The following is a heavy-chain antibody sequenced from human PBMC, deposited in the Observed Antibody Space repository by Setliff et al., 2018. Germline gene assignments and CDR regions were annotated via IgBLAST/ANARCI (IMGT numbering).Heavy chain of an antibody. D-gene: IGHD4-17*01. CDR1: GGYIRSFH. J-gene: IGHJ3*02. CDR2: IYYSGTT. CDR3: ARLTTLTTWFELGAFDI. V-gene: IGHV4-59*08. Sequence: SETLSLTCTVSGGYIRSFHWSWIRQPPGKGLEWIGYIYYSGTTNYNPSLKSRVTISVDTSKKQFSLKLSSVTAADTAVYYCARLTTLTTWFELGAFDIWGQGTMVTVSS.